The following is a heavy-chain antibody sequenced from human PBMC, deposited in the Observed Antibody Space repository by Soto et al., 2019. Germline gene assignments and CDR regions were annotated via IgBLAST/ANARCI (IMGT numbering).Heavy chain of an antibody. Sequence: ASVKVSCKASGYTFTSYGISWVRQAPGQGLEWMGWISAYNGNTNYAQKLQGRVTMTTDTSTSTAYMELRSLRSDDTAVYYCARLMGDYYYYYYMDVWGKGTTVTVSS. CDR2: ISAYNGNT. CDR1: GYTFTSYG. V-gene: IGHV1-18*01. CDR3: ARLMGDYYYYYYMDV. D-gene: IGHD2-8*01. J-gene: IGHJ6*03.